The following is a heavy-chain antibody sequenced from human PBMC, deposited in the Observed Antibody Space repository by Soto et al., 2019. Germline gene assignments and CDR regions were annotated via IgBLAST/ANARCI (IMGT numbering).Heavy chain of an antibody. Sequence: QVQLVESGGGVVQPGRSLRLSCAASGFTFSSYGMHWVRPDPGKGLEWVAVIWYDGTNKYYADSVKGRFTISRDNSKNTLYLQMNSLRAEDTAVYYCARTHDIAPYYFDYWGQGSLVTVSS. V-gene: IGHV3-33*01. D-gene: IGHD3-9*01. CDR3: ARTHDIAPYYFDY. CDR1: GFTFSSYG. J-gene: IGHJ4*02. CDR2: IWYDGTNK.